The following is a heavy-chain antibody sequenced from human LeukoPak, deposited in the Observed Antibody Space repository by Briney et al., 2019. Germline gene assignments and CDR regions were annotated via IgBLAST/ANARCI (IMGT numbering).Heavy chain of an antibody. Sequence: SETLSLTCAVPGGSISSGGYSWSWIRQPPGKGLEWIGYIYHSGSTYYNPSLKSRVTISVDRSKNQFSLKLSSVTAADTAVYYCARGHYYYGMDVWGQGTTVTVSS. V-gene: IGHV4-30-2*01. CDR1: GGSISSGGYS. CDR2: IYHSGST. J-gene: IGHJ6*02. CDR3: ARGHYYYGMDV.